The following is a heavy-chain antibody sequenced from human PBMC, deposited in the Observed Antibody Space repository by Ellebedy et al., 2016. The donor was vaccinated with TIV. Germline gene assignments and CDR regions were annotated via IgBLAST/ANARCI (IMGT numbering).Heavy chain of an antibody. CDR2: IKEDGSEK. D-gene: IGHD2-2*01. Sequence: GGSLRLXXAASGFTFSGYWISWVRQAPGKGLEWVANIKEDGSEKYYVDSVKGRFTISRDNAKNSLYLQMNSLRAEDTAVYFCARLYCTTTSCSIYFDKWGQGTLVTVSS. CDR3: ARLYCTTTSCSIYFDK. CDR1: GFTFSGYW. J-gene: IGHJ4*02. V-gene: IGHV3-7*01.